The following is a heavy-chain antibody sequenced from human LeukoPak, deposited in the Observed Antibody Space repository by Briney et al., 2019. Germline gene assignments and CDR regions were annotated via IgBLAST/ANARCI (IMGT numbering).Heavy chain of an antibody. J-gene: IGHJ5*02. CDR3: ARGRYGSGSYYNH. V-gene: IGHV4-34*01. Sequence: PSETLSLTCAVYGGSFSGYYWSWIRQPPGKGLEWIGEINHSGSTNYNPSLKSRVTISVDTSKSQFSLKLSSVTAADTAVYYCARGRYGSGSYYNHWGQGTLVTVSS. CDR2: INHSGST. CDR1: GGSFSGYY. D-gene: IGHD3-10*01.